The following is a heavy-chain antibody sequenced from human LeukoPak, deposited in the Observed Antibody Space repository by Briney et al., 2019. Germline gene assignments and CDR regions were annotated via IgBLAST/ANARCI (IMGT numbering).Heavy chain of an antibody. D-gene: IGHD6-13*01. J-gene: IGHJ1*01. Sequence: GGSLRLSCAASGFTFLRHSMHWIRQAPGKGLEWVAVISYDGGNKYYAASVKGRFAISRDNSKDTLYLEMHSLRSDDTAVYYCARGLIAEEFFRHWGQGTLVTVSS. CDR1: GFTFLRHS. V-gene: IGHV3-30*09. CDR3: ARGLIAEEFFRH. CDR2: ISYDGGNK.